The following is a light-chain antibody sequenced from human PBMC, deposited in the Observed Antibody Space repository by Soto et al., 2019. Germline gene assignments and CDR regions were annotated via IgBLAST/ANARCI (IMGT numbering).Light chain of an antibody. CDR1: QSVSSN. CDR3: QQRSNWPLNT. V-gene: IGKV3-11*01. Sequence: EIVLTQSPATLSLSPGERATLSCRASQSVSSNLAWYQQKPGQAPRLLIYDASNRATGIQARFSGSGSGTDFTLTISSLEPEDFAVYYCQQRSNWPLNTFGQGTKLEIK. J-gene: IGKJ2*01. CDR2: DAS.